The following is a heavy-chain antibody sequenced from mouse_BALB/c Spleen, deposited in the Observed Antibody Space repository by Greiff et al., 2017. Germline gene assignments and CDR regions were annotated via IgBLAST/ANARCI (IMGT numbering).Heavy chain of an antibody. CDR3: ARWGYYGSTVFDY. V-gene: IGHV5-17*02. Sequence: EVKLVESGGGLVQPGGSRKLSCAASGFTFSSFGMHWVRQAPEKGLEWVAYISSGSSTIYYADTVKGRFTISRDNPKNTLFLQMTSLRSEDTAMYYCARWGYYGSTVFDYWGQGTTLTVSS. CDR2: ISSGSSTI. CDR1: GFTFSSFG. D-gene: IGHD1-1*01. J-gene: IGHJ2*01.